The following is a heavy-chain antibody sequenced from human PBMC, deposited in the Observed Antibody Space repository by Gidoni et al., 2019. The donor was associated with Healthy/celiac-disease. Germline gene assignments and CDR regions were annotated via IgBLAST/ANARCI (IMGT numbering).Heavy chain of an antibody. Sequence: QVQLVQSGAEVKKPGASVKVSCKGSGYTSPRYDINWVRQATGQGLEWMGWMNPNSGNTGYAQKFQGRVTMTRNTSISTAYMELSSLRSEDTAVYYCARGEPYGATGGNAFDIWGQGTMVTVSS. D-gene: IGHD1-26*01. J-gene: IGHJ3*02. CDR2: MNPNSGNT. V-gene: IGHV1-8*01. CDR1: GYTSPRYD. CDR3: ARGEPYGATGGNAFDI.